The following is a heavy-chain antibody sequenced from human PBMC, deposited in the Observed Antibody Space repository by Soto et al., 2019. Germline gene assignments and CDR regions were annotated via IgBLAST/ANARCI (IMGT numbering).Heavy chain of an antibody. CDR2: ISYDGSNK. CDR1: GFTFSSYG. V-gene: IGHV3-30*18. CDR3: AKDLLAAASSRVY. Sequence: PGGSLRLSCAASGFTFSSYGMHWVRQAPGKGLEWVAVISYDGSNKYYADSVKGRFTISRDNSKDTLYLQMNSLRAEDTAVYYCAKDLLAAASSRVYWGQGTLVTVPQ. D-gene: IGHD6-13*01. J-gene: IGHJ4*02.